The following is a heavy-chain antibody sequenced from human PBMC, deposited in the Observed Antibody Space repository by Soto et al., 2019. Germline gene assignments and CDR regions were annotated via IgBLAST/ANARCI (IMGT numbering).Heavy chain of an antibody. V-gene: IGHV3-33*01. J-gene: IGHJ4*02. Sequence: QVQLVESGGGVVQPGRSLRLSCAASGFTFSSYAMHWVRQAPGKGLEWVAVIWYDGSNKYYADSMKGRFTISRDNSKNTLYLQMNSLRAEDTAVYYCARGDSSGYYLDYWGQGTLVTVSS. CDR3: ARGDSSGYYLDY. CDR2: IWYDGSNK. CDR1: GFTFSSYA. D-gene: IGHD3-22*01.